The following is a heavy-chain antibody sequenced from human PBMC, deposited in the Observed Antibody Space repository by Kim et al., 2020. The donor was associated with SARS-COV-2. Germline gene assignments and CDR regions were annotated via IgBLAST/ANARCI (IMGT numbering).Heavy chain of an antibody. CDR3: AKYVVVAGTRYFDL. CDR2: ISASGDRT. J-gene: IGHJ2*01. CDR1: GFIFSNYA. Sequence: GGSLRLSCVASGFIFSNYAMNWVRLAPGKGLEWVSAISASGDRTYYADSEKGRFTISRDNSNLYLQMNSLRAEDTAIYYCAKYVVVAGTRYFDLWGRGTL. D-gene: IGHD2-15*01. V-gene: IGHV3-23*01.